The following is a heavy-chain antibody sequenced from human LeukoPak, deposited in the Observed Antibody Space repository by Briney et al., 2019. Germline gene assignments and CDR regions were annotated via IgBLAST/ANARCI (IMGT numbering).Heavy chain of an antibody. V-gene: IGHV4-59*01. CDR1: RDSISNYY. Sequence: KSSETLSLTCNVSRDSISNYYWSWIRQSPGKGLEWIGYIYYTGNTNYNPSLKSRVTMSVDTSKNKFSLTLASVTAADTAVYYCARGSYPGFDPWGQGTLVTVSS. CDR3: ARGSYPGFDP. J-gene: IGHJ5*02. CDR2: IYYTGNT.